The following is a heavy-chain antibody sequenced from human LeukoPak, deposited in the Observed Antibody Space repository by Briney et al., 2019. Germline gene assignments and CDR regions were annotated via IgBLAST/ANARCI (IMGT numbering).Heavy chain of an antibody. J-gene: IGHJ4*02. CDR2: IRHSDGNT. D-gene: IGHD1-1*01. Sequence: GGSLRLSCAASGFTFNIYTMYWVRQAPGKGLEWVSGIRHSDGNTYYADSVKGRFTISSDKSKNILFLQMNRLTAEDTALYYCAKGQETESRLDSWGQGTLVTVSS. CDR3: AKGQETESRLDS. V-gene: IGHV3-23*01. CDR1: GFTFNIYT.